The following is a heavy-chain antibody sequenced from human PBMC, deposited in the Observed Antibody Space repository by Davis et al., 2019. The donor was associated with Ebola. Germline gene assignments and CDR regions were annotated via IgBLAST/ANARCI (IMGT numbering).Heavy chain of an antibody. CDR1: GGTFSSYA. Sequence: SVKVSCKASGGTFSSYAISWVRQAPGQGLEWMGGIIPIFGTANYAQKFQGRVTITADESTSTAYMELSSLRSEDTAVYYCAAELYCSSTSCSWFDPWGQGTLVTVSS. CDR3: AAELYCSSTSCSWFDP. J-gene: IGHJ5*02. V-gene: IGHV1-69*13. D-gene: IGHD2-2*01. CDR2: IIPIFGTA.